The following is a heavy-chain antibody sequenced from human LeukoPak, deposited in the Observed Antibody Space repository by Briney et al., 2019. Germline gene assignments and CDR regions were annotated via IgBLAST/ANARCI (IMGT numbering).Heavy chain of an antibody. D-gene: IGHD5-24*01. Sequence: GGSLSLFCSVSGFPFSSYSMICVREATGRGVECFSYISSSSSHIYYADSVKRRLISSRDHAKNSLYLQMNSRRDEDTALHFCASATNPNKFEYWGQGTLVTVSS. CDR1: GFPFSSYS. CDR2: ISSSSSHI. V-gene: IGHV3-21*01. J-gene: IGHJ4*02. CDR3: ASATNPNKFEY.